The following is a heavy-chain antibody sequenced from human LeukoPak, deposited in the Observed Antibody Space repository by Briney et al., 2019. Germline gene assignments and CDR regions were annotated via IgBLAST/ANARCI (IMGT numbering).Heavy chain of an antibody. CDR3: ARWTPLLSSGSDAFDI. CDR1: GGSFSGYY. J-gene: IGHJ3*02. Sequence: PSETLSLTCAVYGGSFSGYYWSWIRQPPGKGLEWIGEINHSGSTNYNPSLKSRVTISVDTSKNQFSLKLSSVTAADTAVYYCARWTPLLSSGSDAFDIWGQGTMVTVSS. V-gene: IGHV4-34*01. CDR2: INHSGST. D-gene: IGHD3-22*01.